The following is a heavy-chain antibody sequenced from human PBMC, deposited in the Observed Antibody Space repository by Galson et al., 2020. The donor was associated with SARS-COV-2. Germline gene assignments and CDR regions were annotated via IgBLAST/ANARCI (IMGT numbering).Heavy chain of an antibody. CDR2: TTPIGGTK. CDR3: AREGGIYYDSSGYYAGEPYYYYGMDV. V-gene: IGHV1-46*03. D-gene: IGHD3-22*01. Sequence: ASVKVSCKASGYTFTSYYMHWVRQAPGQGLEWMGITTPIGGTKAYAKRFKGTATMTGNSTTTTVYMELSSLRSEDTAVYYCAREGGIYYDSSGYYAGEPYYYYGMDVWGQGTTVTVSS. CDR1: GYTFTSYY. J-gene: IGHJ6*02.